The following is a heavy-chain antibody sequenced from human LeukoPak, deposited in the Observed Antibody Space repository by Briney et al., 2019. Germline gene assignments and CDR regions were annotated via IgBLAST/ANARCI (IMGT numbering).Heavy chain of an antibody. J-gene: IGHJ5*02. D-gene: IGHD7-27*01. V-gene: IGHV3-66*01. Sequence: GGSLRLSCAASGFTVSSNYMSWVRQVPGKGLEWVSVIYSGATTYYADSVKGRFTISRDNSKNTLYLQMNSLRAEDTAVYYCARSTGDRFDPWGQGTLVTVSS. CDR3: ARSTGDRFDP. CDR1: GFTVSSNY. CDR2: IYSGATT.